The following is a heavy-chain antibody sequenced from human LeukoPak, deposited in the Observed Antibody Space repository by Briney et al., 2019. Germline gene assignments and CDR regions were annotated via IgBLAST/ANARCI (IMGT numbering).Heavy chain of an antibody. V-gene: IGHV4-61*01. D-gene: IGHD4-17*01. CDR1: GDSFSSVTDY. CDR3: ARLRVYGDYDYYYGMDV. Sequence: SETLSLTCTVSGDSFSSVTDYWAWIRQPPGKGLEWIGYIYYSGSTNYNPSLKSRVTISVDTSKNQFSLKLSSVTAADTAVYYCARLRVYGDYDYYYGMDVWGQGTTVTVSS. J-gene: IGHJ6*02. CDR2: IYYSGST.